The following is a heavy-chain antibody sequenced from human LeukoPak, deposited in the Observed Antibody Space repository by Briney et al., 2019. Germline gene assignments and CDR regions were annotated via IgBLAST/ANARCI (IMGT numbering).Heavy chain of an antibody. J-gene: IGHJ4*02. D-gene: IGHD3-9*01. CDR1: GYSFTTYW. Sequence: GESLKISCQGFGYSFTTYWIGWVRQMPGKGREWVGIIYPGDSDTRYSPSFQGQVTISADKSISTAYLQWSSLKASDTAMYYCARGAVDILTPFDYWGQGTLVTVSS. CDR2: IYPGDSDT. CDR3: ARGAVDILTPFDY. V-gene: IGHV5-51*01.